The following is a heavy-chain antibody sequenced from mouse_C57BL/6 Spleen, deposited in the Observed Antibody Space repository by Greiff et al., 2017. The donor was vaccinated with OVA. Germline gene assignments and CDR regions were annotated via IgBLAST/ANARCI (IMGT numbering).Heavy chain of an antibody. V-gene: IGHV1-69*01. CDR1: GYTFTSYW. J-gene: IGHJ1*03. Sequence: VQLQQPGAELVMPGASVKLSCKASGYTFTSYWMHWVKQRPGQGLEWIGEIDPSDSYTNYNQKFKGKSTLTVDKSSSTAYMQLSSLTSEDSAVYYGARREDYGYAYWYFDVWGTGTTVTVSS. CDR2: IDPSDSYT. CDR3: ARREDYGYAYWYFDV. D-gene: IGHD2-2*01.